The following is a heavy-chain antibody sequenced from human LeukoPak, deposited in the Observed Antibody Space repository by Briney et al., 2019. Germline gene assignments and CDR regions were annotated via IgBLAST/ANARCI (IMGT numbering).Heavy chain of an antibody. CDR2: ISYDGSNK. D-gene: IGHD1-26*01. V-gene: IGHV3-30*18. Sequence: SCKVSGYTLTELSMHWVRQAPGKGLECVAVISYDGSNKYYADSVKGRFTISRDNSKNTLYLQMNSLRAEDTAVYYCANYGSYGYWGQGTLVTVSS. CDR3: ANYGSYGY. J-gene: IGHJ4*02. CDR1: GYTLTELS.